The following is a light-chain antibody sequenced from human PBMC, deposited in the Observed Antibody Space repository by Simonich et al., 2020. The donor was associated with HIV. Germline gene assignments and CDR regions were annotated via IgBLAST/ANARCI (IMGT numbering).Light chain of an antibody. J-gene: IGLJ3*02. CDR3: QSYDASNHWV. Sequence: NFMLTQPHSVSESPGKTVTISCTRSSGSIASNYVQWYQQRPGSSPTIVIYEDNQRPSGVPDRFAGSIDSSSNSASLTISGLETEDEDDYHCQSYDASNHWVFGGGTKLTVL. CDR2: EDN. V-gene: IGLV6-57*01. CDR1: SGSIASNY.